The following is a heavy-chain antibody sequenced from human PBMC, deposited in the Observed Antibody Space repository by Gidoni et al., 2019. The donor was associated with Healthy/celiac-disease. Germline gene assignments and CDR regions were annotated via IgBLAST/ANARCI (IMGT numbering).Heavy chain of an antibody. Sequence: EVQLVESGGGLVQPGRSLRLSCAASGFPFDAYAMHWVRQAPGKGLEWVSGMSWNSGSIGDADSVKGRFTISRDNAKNSLYLQMNSLRAEDTALYYCAKSGDPSNPYYYYYYGMDVWGQGTTVTVSS. J-gene: IGHJ6*02. V-gene: IGHV3-9*01. CDR3: AKSGDPSNPYYYYYYGMDV. D-gene: IGHD4-4*01. CDR1: GFPFDAYA. CDR2: MSWNSGSI.